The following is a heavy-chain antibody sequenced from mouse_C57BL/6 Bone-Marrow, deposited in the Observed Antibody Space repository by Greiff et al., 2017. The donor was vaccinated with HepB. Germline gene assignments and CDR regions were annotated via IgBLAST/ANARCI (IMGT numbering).Heavy chain of an antibody. Sequence: EVQLQQSEGGLVQPGRSMTLSCTASGFTFSDYYMAWVRQVPEKGLEWVANINYDGSSTYYLDSLKSRFIISRDNAKNILYLQMSSLKSEDTATYYCAREGGDRAMDYWGQGTSVTVSS. CDR2: INYDGSST. J-gene: IGHJ4*01. CDR1: GFTFSDYY. CDR3: AREGGDRAMDY. V-gene: IGHV5-16*01. D-gene: IGHD3-3*01.